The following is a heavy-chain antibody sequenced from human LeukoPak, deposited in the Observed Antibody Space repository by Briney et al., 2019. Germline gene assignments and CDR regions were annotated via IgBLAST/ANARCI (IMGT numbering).Heavy chain of an antibody. CDR3: ARDPSHYYDSSGYKSFDP. CDR1: GYTFTSYG. J-gene: IGHJ5*02. D-gene: IGHD3-22*01. V-gene: IGHV1-18*01. Sequence: ASVKVSCKASGYTFTSYGISWVRQAPGQGLEWMGWISAYNGNTNYAQKLQGRVTMTTDTSTSTAYMELRSLRSDDTAVYYCARDPSHYYDSSGYKSFDPWGQGTLVTVSS. CDR2: ISAYNGNT.